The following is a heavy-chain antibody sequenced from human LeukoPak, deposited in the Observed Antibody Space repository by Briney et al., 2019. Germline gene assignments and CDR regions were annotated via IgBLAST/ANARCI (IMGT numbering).Heavy chain of an antibody. J-gene: IGHJ4*02. CDR1: GFTFSGYG. Sequence: GGSLRLSCAASGFTFSGYGMHWVRQAPGKGLEWVAVISYDGSTQYYADSVKGRFTISRDNSNNTLSLQMNSLKAEDTAVYYCAKGRMMATIMISFDYWGRGTLVTVSS. D-gene: IGHD5-24*01. V-gene: IGHV3-30*18. CDR2: ISYDGSTQ. CDR3: AKGRMMATIMISFDY.